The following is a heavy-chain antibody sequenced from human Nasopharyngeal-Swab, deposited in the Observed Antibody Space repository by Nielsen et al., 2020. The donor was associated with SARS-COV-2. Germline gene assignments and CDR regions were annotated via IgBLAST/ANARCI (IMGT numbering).Heavy chain of an antibody. CDR2: IRSKGYSATT. Sequence: GESLKISCAASGFTFSSYWMSWVRQAPGKGLEWVGFIRSKGYSATTEYGASVRGRFTISRDDSKNIAYLQMNSLKTEDTGLYFCSTTIHDFMSGPYYYGMDVWGQGTTVIVSS. V-gene: IGHV3-49*04. CDR1: GFTFSSYW. J-gene: IGHJ6*02. D-gene: IGHD3-3*01. CDR3: STTIHDFMSGPYYYGMDV.